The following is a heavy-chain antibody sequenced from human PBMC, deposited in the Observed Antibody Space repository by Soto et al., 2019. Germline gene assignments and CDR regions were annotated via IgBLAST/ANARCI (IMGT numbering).Heavy chain of an antibody. J-gene: IGHJ6*02. CDR3: DTTIGSTILRVVIIRNHYGMDV. CDR1: GFTFSSYE. D-gene: IGHD3-3*01. V-gene: IGHV3-48*03. CDR2: ISSSGSTL. Sequence: GGALRLSCAASGFTFSSYEMNWVRQAPGKGLGGVSDISSSGSTLYYADSVKGRLTISRDDAKNSLHLPMNSLRAEDAAVYYCDTTIGSTILRVVIIRNHYGMDVWGQGTTVTVSS.